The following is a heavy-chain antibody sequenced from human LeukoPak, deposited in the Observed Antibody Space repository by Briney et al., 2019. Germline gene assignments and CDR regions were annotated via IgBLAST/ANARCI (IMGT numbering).Heavy chain of an antibody. CDR3: ARVTIASAFDI. CDR1: GGSISDYY. CDR2: MYFSGST. D-gene: IGHD6-13*01. J-gene: IGHJ3*02. V-gene: IGHV4-59*08. Sequence: SETLSLTCSVSGGSISDYYWGWIRQPPGKRLEWIGYMYFSGSTNYNPSLKSRVTISLDTSKTRFSLKLSSVTAADTAVYYCARVTIASAFDIWGQGTMVTVSS.